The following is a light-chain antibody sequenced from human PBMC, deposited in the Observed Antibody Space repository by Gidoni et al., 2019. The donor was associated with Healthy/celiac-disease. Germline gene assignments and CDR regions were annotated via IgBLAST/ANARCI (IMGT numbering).Light chain of an antibody. CDR3: QQYYSYPRT. J-gene: IGKJ1*01. CDR2: AAS. CDR1: QCISSY. V-gene: IGKV1-8*01. Sequence: AIRLTHSPSSFSASTGDRVTITCRASQCISSYLTWYQQKPGKAPKLLIYAASTLQSGVPSRFSGSGSGTDFTLTISCLQPEDFATYYCQQYYSYPRTFXXXTKVEIK.